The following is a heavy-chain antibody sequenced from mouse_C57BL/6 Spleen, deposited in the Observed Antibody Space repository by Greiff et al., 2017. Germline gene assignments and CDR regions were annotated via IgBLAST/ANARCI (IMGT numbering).Heavy chain of an antibody. CDR2: ILPCNGST. J-gene: IGHJ2*01. D-gene: IGHD1-1*01. V-gene: IGHV1-9*01. CDR1: GYTFTGYW. CDR3: ASEHNGCRGGYD. Sequence: VQLQQSGAELMMPGASVKLSCKASGYTFTGYWIEWVKQRPGHGLEWIGEILPCNGSTNYNEKFKGKATFTADTSSNTAYMQLSSLTTEDSAICYCASEHNGCRGGYDWGQGTTLTAAS.